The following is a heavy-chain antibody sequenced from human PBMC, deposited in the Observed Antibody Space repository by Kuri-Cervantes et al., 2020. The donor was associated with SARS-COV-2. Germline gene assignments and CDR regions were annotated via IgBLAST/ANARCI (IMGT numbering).Heavy chain of an antibody. Sequence: GGSLRLSCAASGFTFSDYYMSWIRQAPGKGLEWVAVISYDGSNKYYADSVKGRFTISRDNSKNTLYLQMNSLRAEDTAVYYCARDGGSSWYSYFDYWGQGTLVTVSS. V-gene: IGHV3-30-3*01. CDR2: ISYDGSNK. D-gene: IGHD6-13*01. CDR3: ARDGGSSWYSYFDY. J-gene: IGHJ4*02. CDR1: GFTFSDYY.